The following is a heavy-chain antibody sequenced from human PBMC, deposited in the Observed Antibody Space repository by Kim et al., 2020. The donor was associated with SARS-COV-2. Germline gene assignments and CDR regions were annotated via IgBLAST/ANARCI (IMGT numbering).Heavy chain of an antibody. CDR1: GYTFTSYD. J-gene: IGHJ5*02. V-gene: IGHV1-8*01. Sequence: ASVKVSCKASGYTFTSYDINWVRQATGQGLEWMGWMNSNSGNTGYAQKFQGRVTMTRNTSISTAYMELSSLRSEDTAEYYCAGFIAAAGGGGNWFDPWGQGTLVTVSS. CDR3: AGFIAAAGGGGNWFDP. CDR2: MNSNSGNT. D-gene: IGHD6-13*01.